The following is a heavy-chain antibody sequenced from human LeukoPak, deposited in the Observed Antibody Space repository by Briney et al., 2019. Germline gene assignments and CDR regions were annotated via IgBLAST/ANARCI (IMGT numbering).Heavy chain of an antibody. CDR3: ARGEWEHHT. D-gene: IGHD1-26*01. CDR2: IYYSGST. V-gene: IGHV4-59*01. J-gene: IGHJ4*02. CDR1: GGSISSFY. Sequence: SETLSLTCTVSGGSISSFYWSWIRQPPGKGLEWIGYIYYSGSTNYNPSLKSRVTISVDTSKNQFSLKLSSVTAADTAVYYCARGEWEHHTWGQGTLVTVSS.